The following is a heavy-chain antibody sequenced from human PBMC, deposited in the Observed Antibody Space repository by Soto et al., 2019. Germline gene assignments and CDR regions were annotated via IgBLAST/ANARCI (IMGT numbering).Heavy chain of an antibody. CDR3: GRGVPNYYGMDV. Sequence: EVLLVESGGGLVQPGGSLRLSCEASGFTFSNYWIHWVRQAPGKGLVWVSRINSDGSRTNYADPVKGRFTISRDNAENMVYLQMNSLRVEDTAVYYCGRGVPNYYGMDVWGRGTTVTVSS. V-gene: IGHV3-74*01. J-gene: IGHJ6*02. CDR2: INSDGSRT. CDR1: GFTFSNYW. D-gene: IGHD3-10*01.